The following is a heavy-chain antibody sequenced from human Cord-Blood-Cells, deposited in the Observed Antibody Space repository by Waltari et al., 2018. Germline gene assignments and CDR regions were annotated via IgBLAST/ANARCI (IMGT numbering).Heavy chain of an antibody. CDR3: ARHVYCSSTSCYLDYYFDY. CDR1: GFTVSSNY. J-gene: IGHJ4*02. D-gene: IGHD2-2*01. CDR2: IYSGGST. V-gene: IGHV3-53*01. Sequence: RLSCAASGFTVSSNYMSWVRQAPGKGLEWVSVIYSGGSTYYADSVKGRFTISRDNSKNTLYLQMNSLRAEDTAVYYCARHVYCSSTSCYLDYYFDYWGQGTLVTVSS.